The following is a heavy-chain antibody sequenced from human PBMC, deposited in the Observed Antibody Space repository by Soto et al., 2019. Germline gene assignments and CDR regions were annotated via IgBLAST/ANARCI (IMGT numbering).Heavy chain of an antibody. Sequence: QVQLVQSGAEVKKPGSSVKVSCKASGGTFSSYAISWVRQAPGQGLEWMGGIIPIFGTANYAQKFQGRVTIPADEPTSTAYMELSSLRPEDTAVYYCARDREMATTTNRSYAFDIWGQGTMVTVCS. CDR2: IIPIFGTA. CDR3: ARDREMATTTNRSYAFDI. D-gene: IGHD1-26*01. CDR1: GGTFSSYA. J-gene: IGHJ3*02. V-gene: IGHV1-69*12.